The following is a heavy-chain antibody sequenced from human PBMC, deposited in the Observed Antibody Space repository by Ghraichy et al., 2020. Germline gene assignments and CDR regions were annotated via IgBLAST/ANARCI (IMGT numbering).Heavy chain of an antibody. CDR3: ARGLGSGWYEGYFQH. CDR2: INHSGST. V-gene: IGHV4-34*01. J-gene: IGHJ1*01. D-gene: IGHD6-19*01. CDR1: GGSFSGYY. Sequence: SETLSLTCAVYGGSFSGYYWSWIRQPPGKGLEWIGEINHSGSTNYNPSLKSRVTISVDTSKNQFSLKLSSVTAADTAVYYCARGLGSGWYEGYFQHWGQGTLVTVSS.